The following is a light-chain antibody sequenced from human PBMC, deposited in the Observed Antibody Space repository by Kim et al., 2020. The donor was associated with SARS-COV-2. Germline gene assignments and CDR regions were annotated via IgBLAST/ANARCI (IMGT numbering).Light chain of an antibody. V-gene: IGKV1-8*01. CDR3: QQYYSYPRT. Sequence: AIRMTQSPSSLSASTGDRVTITCRASQGISSYLAWYQQKPGKAPKLLIYAASTLQSGVPSRFSGSGSGTDFTLTISCLQSEDFATYYCQQYYSYPRTFRQGTKVDIK. J-gene: IGKJ1*01. CDR1: QGISSY. CDR2: AAS.